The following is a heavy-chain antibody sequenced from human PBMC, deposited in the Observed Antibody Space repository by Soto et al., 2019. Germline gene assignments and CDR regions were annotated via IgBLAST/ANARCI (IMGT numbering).Heavy chain of an antibody. CDR3: AVTMNENGSGYFDL. CDR2: INHSGST. V-gene: IGHV4-34*01. Sequence: QVQLQQWGAGLLKPSETLSLTCAVYGGSFSGYYWSWIRQPPGKGLEWIGEINHSGSTNYNPSLKSRVTXXVXTXXNECSLKLSSVTAADTAVYYCAVTMNENGSGYFDLWGRGTLVTVSS. D-gene: IGHD3-10*01. CDR1: GGSFSGYY. J-gene: IGHJ2*01.